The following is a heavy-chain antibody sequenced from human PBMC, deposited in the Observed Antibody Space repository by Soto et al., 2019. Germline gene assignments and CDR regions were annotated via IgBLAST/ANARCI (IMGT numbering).Heavy chain of an antibody. Sequence: PSETLSLTCTVSGDSVTSDSYFWSWIRQPPGKGLEWIGNSYYSGYYSGSTNHNPSLKSRVTVSVDTSKNQFSLKLRSVTTADTAVYYCARQGLPYRGSGYYDAMDVWGRGTTVTVSS. CDR2: SYYSGYYSGST. V-gene: IGHV4-61*01. J-gene: IGHJ6*02. CDR1: GDSVTSDSYF. CDR3: ARQGLPYRGSGYYDAMDV. D-gene: IGHD1-26*01.